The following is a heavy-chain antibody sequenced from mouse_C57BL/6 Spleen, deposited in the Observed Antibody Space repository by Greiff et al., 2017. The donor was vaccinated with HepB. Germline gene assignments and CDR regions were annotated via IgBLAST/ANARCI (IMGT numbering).Heavy chain of an antibody. CDR2: IDPENGDT. Sequence: EVQLRQSGAELVRPGASVKLSCTASGFNIKDDYMHWVKQRPEQGLEWIGWIDPENGDTEYASKFQGKATITADTSSNTAYLQLSSLTSEDTAVYYCTTSRYAYWGQGTRVTVSA. CDR3: TTSRYAY. V-gene: IGHV14-4*01. J-gene: IGHJ3*01. CDR1: GFNIKDDY.